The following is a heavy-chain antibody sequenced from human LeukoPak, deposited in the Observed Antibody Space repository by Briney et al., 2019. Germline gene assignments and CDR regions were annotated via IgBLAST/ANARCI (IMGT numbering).Heavy chain of an antibody. J-gene: IGHJ4*02. Sequence: GASVKVSCKASGYTFTGYYMHWVRQAPGQGLEWMGWINPNSGGTNYAQKFQGRVTMTRDTSISTAYMELSRLRSDDTAVYYCARALRIAVAGAGLGYWGQGTLVTVSS. CDR1: GYTFTGYY. D-gene: IGHD6-19*01. CDR2: INPNSGGT. CDR3: ARALRIAVAGAGLGY. V-gene: IGHV1-2*02.